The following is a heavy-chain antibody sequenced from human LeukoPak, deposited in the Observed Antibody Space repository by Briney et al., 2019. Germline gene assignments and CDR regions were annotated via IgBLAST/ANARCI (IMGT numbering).Heavy chain of an antibody. V-gene: IGHV4-34*01. D-gene: IGHD3-22*01. CDR3: ARRLPYDSSGYRSFDY. CDR1: GGSFSGYY. J-gene: IGHJ4*02. Sequence: SETLSLTCAVYGGSFSGYYWSWIRQPPGKGLEWIGEINHSGSTYYNPSLKSRVTISVDTSKNQFSLKLSSVTAADTAVYYCARRLPYDSSGYRSFDYWGQGTLVTVSS. CDR2: INHSGST.